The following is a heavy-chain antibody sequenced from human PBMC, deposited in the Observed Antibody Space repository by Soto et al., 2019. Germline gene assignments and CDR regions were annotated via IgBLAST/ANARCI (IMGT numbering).Heavy chain of an antibody. CDR1: GYTFTTYA. J-gene: IGHJ5*02. CDR2: INAGNGNT. D-gene: IGHD6-13*01. CDR3: ARGLAAAGTIGWFDP. Sequence: QVQLVQSGPEVKKPGASVKVSCKASGYTFTTYAIHWVRQAPGQSLEWMGWINAGNGNTKYSQNFQGRVDITRDTSASTAYMELISLRSEDTAVYYCARGLAAAGTIGWFDPWGQGTLVTVSS. V-gene: IGHV1-3*01.